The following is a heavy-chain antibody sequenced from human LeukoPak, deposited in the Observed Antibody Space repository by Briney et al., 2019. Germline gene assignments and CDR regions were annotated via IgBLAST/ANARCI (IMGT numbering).Heavy chain of an antibody. Sequence: GGSLRLSCAASGFTFSSYSMHWVRQAPGKGLVWVSRINSDGSSTNYADSVKGRFTISRDNAKNTLYLQMSSLRAEDTAVYYCAGGYYTSGSADDYWGQGTLVTVSS. V-gene: IGHV3-74*01. J-gene: IGHJ4*02. CDR1: GFTFSSYS. D-gene: IGHD3-10*01. CDR3: AGGYYTSGSADDY. CDR2: INSDGSST.